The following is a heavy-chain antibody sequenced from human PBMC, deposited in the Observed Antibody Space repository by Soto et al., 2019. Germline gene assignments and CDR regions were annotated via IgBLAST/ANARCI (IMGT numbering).Heavy chain of an antibody. V-gene: IGHV1-3*01. D-gene: IGHD3-22*01. J-gene: IGHJ4*02. CDR3: ARSGFVCSGGSCQQYYYDSSGYYPLFDY. CDR1: GYTFTSYS. Sequence: GASVKVSCKASGYTFTSYSMHWVRHAPGQRLEWMGWINAGNGNTKYSQKFQGRVTITRDTSASTAYMELSSLRSEDTAVYYCARSGFVCSGGSCQQYYYDSSGYYPLFDYWGQGTLVTVSS. CDR2: INAGNGNT.